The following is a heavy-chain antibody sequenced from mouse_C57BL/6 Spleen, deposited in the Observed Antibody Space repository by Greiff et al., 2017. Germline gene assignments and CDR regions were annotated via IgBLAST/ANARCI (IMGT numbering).Heavy chain of an antibody. CDR3: AKPDYHCSSSFAY. J-gene: IGHJ3*01. D-gene: IGHD1-1*01. Sequence: VQLQQSGPGLVAPSPTLSITCTASGFSLTSYGVSWVRQPPGKGLEWLGVIWGDGSTNYHPALISRLNNSNENSKRQVFLKLNSLQTADTATYFCAKPDYHCSSSFAYWGQGTLATVSA. V-gene: IGHV2-3*01. CDR1: GFSLTSYG. CDR2: IWGDGST.